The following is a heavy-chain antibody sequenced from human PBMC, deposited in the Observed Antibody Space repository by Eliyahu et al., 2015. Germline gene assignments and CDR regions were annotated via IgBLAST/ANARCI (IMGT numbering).Heavy chain of an antibody. CDR1: GFTXSSNY. CDR3: ARDFRDYDFWSGYYTGSLGVDV. V-gene: IGHV3-53*04. Sequence: EVQLVESGGGLVQPGGSLRLSCAASGFTXSSNYMXXXRQAPGKGLEWVSVIYSGGSTYXADSVKGRFTISRHNSKNTLYLQMNSLRAEDTAVYYCARDFRDYDFWSGYYTGSLGVDVWGKGTTVTVSS. CDR2: IYSGGST. J-gene: IGHJ6*04. D-gene: IGHD3-3*01.